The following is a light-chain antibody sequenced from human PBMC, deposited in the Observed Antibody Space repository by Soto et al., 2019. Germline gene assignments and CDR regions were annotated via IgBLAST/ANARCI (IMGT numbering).Light chain of an antibody. V-gene: IGLV1-40*01. CDR2: GNS. J-gene: IGLJ2*01. CDR1: SSNIGAGYD. CDR3: QSYDSSLSGSV. Sequence: QSVLTQPPSVSGAPGQRVTISCTGSSSNIGAGYDVHGYQQLPATAPKLLIYGNSNRPSGVPDRFSGSKSGTSASLAITGLQAEDEADYYCQSYDSSLSGSVFGGGTKVTVL.